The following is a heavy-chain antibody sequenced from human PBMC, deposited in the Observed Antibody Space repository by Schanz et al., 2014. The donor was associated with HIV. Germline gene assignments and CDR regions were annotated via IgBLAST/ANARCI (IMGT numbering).Heavy chain of an antibody. V-gene: IGHV1-2*02. D-gene: IGHD2-15*01. Sequence: QVQLVQSGAEVEKPGASAKVSCKASGYSFTGYYIHWVRQAPGQGLEWMGWIHPTNGKTFYTQKFRGRVTMPRDTSVNTASMEVSRLMSDDTAVYYCARNQYQMLPFDYWGQGTLVSVSS. CDR3: ARNQYQMLPFDY. CDR1: GYSFTGYY. J-gene: IGHJ4*02. CDR2: IHPTNGKT.